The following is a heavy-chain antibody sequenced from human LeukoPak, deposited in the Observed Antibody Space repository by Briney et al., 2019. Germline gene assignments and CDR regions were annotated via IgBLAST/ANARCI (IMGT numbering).Heavy chain of an antibody. CDR2: ISSSGSTI. CDR3: ARVMFVAVAGTGASLRGWFDP. D-gene: IGHD6-19*01. V-gene: IGHV3-48*03. J-gene: IGHJ5*02. Sequence: GGSLRLSCAASGFTFSSYEMNWVRQAPGKGLEWVSYISSSGSTIYYADSVKGRFTISRDNAKNSLYLQMNSLRAEDTAVYYCARVMFVAVAGTGASLRGWFDPWGQGTLVAVSS. CDR1: GFTFSSYE.